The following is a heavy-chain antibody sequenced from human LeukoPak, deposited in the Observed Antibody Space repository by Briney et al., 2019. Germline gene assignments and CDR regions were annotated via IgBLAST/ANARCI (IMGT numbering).Heavy chain of an antibody. D-gene: IGHD5-12*01. V-gene: IGHV4-34*01. CDR3: ARGRGYLI. CDR2: INHSGST. CDR1: GGSFSGYY. J-gene: IGHJ3*02. Sequence: SETLSLTCAVYGGSFSGYYWSWIRQPPGKGLEWIGEINHSGSTNYNPSLKSRVTISVDTSKNQFSLKLSSVTAADTAVYYRARGRGYLIWGQGTMVTVSS.